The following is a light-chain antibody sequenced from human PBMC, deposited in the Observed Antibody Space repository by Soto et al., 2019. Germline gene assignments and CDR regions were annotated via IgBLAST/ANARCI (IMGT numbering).Light chain of an antibody. V-gene: IGLV2-14*01. CDR3: FSKISGFVYG. CDR2: DVN. J-gene: IGLJ1*01. Sequence: QSALAQPASVSGSFGQSITISCSGPNTDLGVYGYVSWYQHQPGKAPKLLIYDVNNRPSGISDRFSGSKSGDTASLTISGLQAEDEAVYFGFSKISGFVYGFGTGTKLTVL. CDR1: NTDLGVYGY.